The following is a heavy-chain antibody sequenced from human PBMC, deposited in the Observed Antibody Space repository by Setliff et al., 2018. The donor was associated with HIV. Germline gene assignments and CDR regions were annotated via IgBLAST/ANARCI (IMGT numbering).Heavy chain of an antibody. CDR1: GDTFNSHA. J-gene: IGHJ6*04. V-gene: IGHV1-69*13. CDR3: ARDSRDIVVVIAPEPEPYYYYGMDV. CDR2: IIPIFGTP. D-gene: IGHD2-15*01. Sequence: SVKVSCKSSGDTFNSHAISWVRQAPGQGLEWMGGIIPIFGTPNYAQKFKGRLTITADESTSTVYMELSSLRSEDTAVYYCARDSRDIVVVIAPEPEPYYYYGMDVWGEGTTVTVSS.